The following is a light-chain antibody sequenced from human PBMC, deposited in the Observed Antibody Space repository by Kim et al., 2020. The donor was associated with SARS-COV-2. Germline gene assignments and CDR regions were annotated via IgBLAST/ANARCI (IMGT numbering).Light chain of an antibody. CDR1: QSISSW. V-gene: IGKV1-5*03. CDR2: KAS. Sequence: DVQMTQSPSTLSASVGDRVTITCRASQSISSWLAWYQQKPGKAPKLLIYKASSLESGVPSRFSGRGSGTEFTLTISSLQAEDFATYFCQQYYSDWTFGQGTKVDIK. J-gene: IGKJ1*01. CDR3: QQYYSDWT.